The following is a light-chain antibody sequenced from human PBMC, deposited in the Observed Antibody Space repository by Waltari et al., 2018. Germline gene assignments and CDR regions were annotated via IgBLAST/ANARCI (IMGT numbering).Light chain of an antibody. CDR2: GAS. Sequence: ILLPQSPGTLSLPAGERAPLSCKASQTLNNNYLAWYQHKTGQSPRLLIFGASKRATGIPDRFSGSGSGTDFTLTISRLETEDFAMYYCQQYGSSPYSFGQGARVEIK. CDR3: QQYGSSPYS. CDR1: QTLNNNY. J-gene: IGKJ2*01. V-gene: IGKV3-20*01.